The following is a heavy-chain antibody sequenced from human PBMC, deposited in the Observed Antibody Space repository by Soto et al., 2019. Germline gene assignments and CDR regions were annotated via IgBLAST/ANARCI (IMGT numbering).Heavy chain of an antibody. CDR2: IYYSGST. D-gene: IGHD5-18*01. Sequence: SETLSLSCTVSGGSISSYYWSWIRQPPGKGLEWIGYIYYSGSTNYNPSLKSRVTISVDTSKNQFSLKLSSVTAADTAVYYCARHPLWLDAAGDFDIWGQGTMVTVSS. CDR1: GGSISSYY. V-gene: IGHV4-59*08. J-gene: IGHJ3*02. CDR3: ARHPLWLDAAGDFDI.